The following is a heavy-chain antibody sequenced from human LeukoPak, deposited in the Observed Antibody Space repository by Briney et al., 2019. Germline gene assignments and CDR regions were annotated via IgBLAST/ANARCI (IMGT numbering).Heavy chain of an antibody. V-gene: IGHV3-33*01. CDR3: ARDGEY. Sequence: GGSLRLSCAASAFTFATYGMHWVRQAPGKGLEWVAFTWYDGSDKYYADSVKGRFTISRDNSKNTLYLQMNSLRAEDTAVYYCARDGEYWGQGTLVTVSS. CDR2: TWYDGSDK. D-gene: IGHD7-27*01. CDR1: AFTFATYG. J-gene: IGHJ4*02.